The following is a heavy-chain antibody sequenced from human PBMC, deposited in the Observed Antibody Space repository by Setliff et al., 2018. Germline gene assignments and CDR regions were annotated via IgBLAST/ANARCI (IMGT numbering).Heavy chain of an antibody. CDR3: ASSSGSSSNDAFDI. Sequence: GESLKISCKGSGYRFSSHWIGWVRQMPGKGLEWMGIIYPGDSDTRYSPSFQGQVTISADRSISTAYLQWSSLKASDTAMYYCASSSGSSSNDAFDIWGQGTTVTVSS. CDR2: IYPGDSDT. CDR1: GYRFSSHW. D-gene: IGHD1-26*01. V-gene: IGHV5-51*01. J-gene: IGHJ3*02.